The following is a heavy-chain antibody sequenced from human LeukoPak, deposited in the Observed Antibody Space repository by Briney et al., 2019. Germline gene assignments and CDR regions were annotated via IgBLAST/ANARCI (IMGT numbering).Heavy chain of an antibody. D-gene: IGHD3-9*01. CDR3: AGGSGYLITS. CDR2: IKQDGSEK. V-gene: IGHV3-7*01. CDR1: GFTFSSYW. Sequence: PGGCLRLSCAASGFTFSSYWMSWVRQAPGKGLGWLAIIKQDGSEKHYKGSVEGRFTISRDNAKNLLHLQMNSLRAEDTAVYYCAGGSGYLITSWGQGTLVTVSS. J-gene: IGHJ5*02.